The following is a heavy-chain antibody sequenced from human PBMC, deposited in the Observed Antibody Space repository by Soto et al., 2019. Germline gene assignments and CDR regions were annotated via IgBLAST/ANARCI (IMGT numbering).Heavy chain of an antibody. J-gene: IGHJ4*02. D-gene: IGHD7-27*01. CDR1: GFTFSSYA. CDR3: AKDRLGLTGGRFDY. Sequence: GGSLRLSCAASGFTFSSYAMSWVRQAPGKGLEWVSAISGSGGSTYYADYVKGRFTITRDNSKNTLYLQMNSLRAEDTAVYYCAKDRLGLTGGRFDYWGQGTLVTVSS. CDR2: ISGSGGST. V-gene: IGHV3-23*01.